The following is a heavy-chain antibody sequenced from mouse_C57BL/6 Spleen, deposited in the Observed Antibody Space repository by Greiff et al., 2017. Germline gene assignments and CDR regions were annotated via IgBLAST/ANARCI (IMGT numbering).Heavy chain of an antibody. CDR1: GYTFTDYE. D-gene: IGHD1-1*01. CDR2: IDPETGGT. CDR3: TRPLYYYGSSYDY. J-gene: IGHJ2*01. Sequence: QVQLKESGAELVRPGASVTLSCKASGYTFTDYEMHWVKQTPVHGLEWIGAIDPETGGTAYNQKFKGKAILTADKSSSTAYMELRSLTSEDSAVYYCTRPLYYYGSSYDYWGQGTTLTVSS. V-gene: IGHV1-15*01.